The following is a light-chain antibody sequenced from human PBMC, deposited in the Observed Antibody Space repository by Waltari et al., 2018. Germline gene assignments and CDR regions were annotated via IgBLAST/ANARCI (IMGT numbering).Light chain of an antibody. CDR1: SSDIGASNY. CDR2: DVN. V-gene: IGLV2-14*03. Sequence: QSALTQPASLSGSPGQSITISCTGTSSDIGASNYVSWYHQHPGKAPKLIIYDVNKRPSGASNRFSGSKSGNTASLTISGLQAEDEADYYCSSYTSSSSYVFGTGTKVTVL. J-gene: IGLJ1*01. CDR3: SSYTSSSSYV.